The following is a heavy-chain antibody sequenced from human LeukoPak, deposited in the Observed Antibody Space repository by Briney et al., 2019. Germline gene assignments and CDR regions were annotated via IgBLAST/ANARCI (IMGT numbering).Heavy chain of an antibody. D-gene: IGHD6-13*01. J-gene: IGHJ4*02. CDR2: IYPGDSDT. V-gene: IGHV5-51*01. CDR1: GYTFTTNW. CDR3: VAYRSNWNAIDF. Sequence: KVGESLKISCKGSGYTFTTNWIGWVRQMPGKGLEWMAIIYPGDSDTRYSPSFQGQVTISADKSISTAYLQWSTLKASDTAMYYCVAYRSNWNAIDFWGQGTLVTVSS.